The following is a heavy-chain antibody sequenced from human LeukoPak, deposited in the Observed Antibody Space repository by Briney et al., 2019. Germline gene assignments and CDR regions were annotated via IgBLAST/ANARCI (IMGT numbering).Heavy chain of an antibody. CDR1: GFTFSSYW. D-gene: IGHD3-10*01. V-gene: IGHV3-7*01. CDR3: ARDRLWFGELPLDY. Sequence: LPGRSLRLSCAASGFTFSSYWMSWVRQAPGKGLEWVANIKQDGSEKYYVDSVKGRFTISRGNAKNSLYLQMNSLRAEDTAVYYCARDRLWFGELPLDYWGQGTLVTVSS. J-gene: IGHJ4*02. CDR2: IKQDGSEK.